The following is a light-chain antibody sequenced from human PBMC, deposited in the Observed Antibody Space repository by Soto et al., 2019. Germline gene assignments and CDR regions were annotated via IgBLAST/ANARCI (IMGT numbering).Light chain of an antibody. CDR2: EVY. CDR1: SSDVGKYDY. J-gene: IGLJ7*01. V-gene: IGLV2-14*01. Sequence: QSVLTQPPSASGSPGQSVTISCTGTSSDVGKYDYVSWYQQYPGKAPNLMIFEVYNRPSGVSDRFSGSKSGNTASLTISGLQAEDEADYYCSSYTSSNTLIFGGGTQLTVL. CDR3: SSYTSSNTLI.